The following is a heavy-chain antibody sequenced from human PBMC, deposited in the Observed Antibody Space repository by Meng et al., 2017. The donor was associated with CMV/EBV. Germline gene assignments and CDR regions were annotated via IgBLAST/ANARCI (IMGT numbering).Heavy chain of an antibody. CDR1: GFTFSSYS. D-gene: IGHD1-26*01. CDR2: ISSSSYI. V-gene: IGHV3-21*01. CDR3: ARDDRSGSYYDYYYYGMDV. Sequence: GGSLRLSCAASGFTFSSYSMNWVRQAPGKGLEWVSSISSSSYIYYADSVKGRFTISRDNAKNSLYLQMNSLRAEDTAVYYCARDDRSGSYYDYYYYGMDVWGQGTTVTVSS. J-gene: IGHJ6*02.